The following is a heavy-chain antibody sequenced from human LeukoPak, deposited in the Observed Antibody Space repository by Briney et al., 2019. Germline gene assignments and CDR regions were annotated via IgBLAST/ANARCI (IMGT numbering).Heavy chain of an antibody. CDR1: GFTFSSYA. Sequence: GGSLRLSCAASGFTFSSYAMSWVRQAPGKGLEWVSAISGSGGSTYYADSVKGRFTISRDNARNTLYLQMNSLRAEDTAVYYCAREVGTNEEYYFDSWGQGMLVTVSS. CDR3: AREVGTNEEYYFDS. D-gene: IGHD1-26*01. V-gene: IGHV3-23*01. CDR2: ISGSGGST. J-gene: IGHJ4*02.